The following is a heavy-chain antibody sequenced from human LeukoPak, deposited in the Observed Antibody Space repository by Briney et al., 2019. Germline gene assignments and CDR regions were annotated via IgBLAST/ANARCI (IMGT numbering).Heavy chain of an antibody. J-gene: IGHJ6*03. V-gene: IGHV5-51*03. CDR1: GYTFTRNA. CDR2: IYPGDSDT. Sequence: GESVKISCKASGYTFTRNAIGWVRQMPGKGLEWLGFIYPGDSDTRYSPSFQGQVTISADKSITTAYLQWSSLKASDTAIYYCARKAWDYYYMDVWGKGTMVTVSS. D-gene: IGHD7-27*01. CDR3: ARKAWDYYYMDV.